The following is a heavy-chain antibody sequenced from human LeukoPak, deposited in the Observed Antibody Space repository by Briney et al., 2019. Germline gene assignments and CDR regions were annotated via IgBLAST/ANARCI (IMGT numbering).Heavy chain of an antibody. D-gene: IGHD4/OR15-4a*01. CDR2: IIDSGKTV. V-gene: IGHV3-48*01. CDR1: GFTFSNYS. CDR3: ARADSTMVVWYFDY. J-gene: IGHJ4*02. Sequence: GGSLRLSCAVSGFTFSNYSMNWVRQTPGKGMEWNAYIIDSGKTVYYADSVKGRFTISRDNAKNSLYLQMNSLRAEDTAVYYCARADSTMVVWYFDYWGQGALVTVSS.